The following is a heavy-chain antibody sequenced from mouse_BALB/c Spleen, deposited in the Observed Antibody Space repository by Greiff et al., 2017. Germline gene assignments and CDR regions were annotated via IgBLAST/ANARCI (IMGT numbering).Heavy chain of an antibody. D-gene: IGHD2-14*01. CDR3: TRPAYYRYERGYYAMDY. V-gene: IGHV6-6*02. Sequence: EVKVEESGGGLVQPGGSMKLSCVASGFTFSNYWMNWVRQSPEKGLEWVAEIRLKSNNYATHYAESVKGRFTISRDDSKSSVYLQMNNLRAEDTGIYYCTRPAYYRYERGYYAMDYWGQGTSVTVSS. CDR2: IRLKSNNYAT. CDR1: GFTFSNYW. J-gene: IGHJ4*01.